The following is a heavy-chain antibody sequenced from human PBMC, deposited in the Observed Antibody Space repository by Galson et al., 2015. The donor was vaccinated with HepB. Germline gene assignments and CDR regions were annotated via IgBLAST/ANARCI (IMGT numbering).Heavy chain of an antibody. CDR1: GFIFSSYS. V-gene: IGHV3-48*02. D-gene: IGHD3-22*01. J-gene: IGHJ4*02. CDR3: ARDYPGYYDSSGPTDY. CDR2: ISSSSSTI. Sequence: SLRLSCAASGFIFSSYSMNWVRQAPGKGPEWVSYISSSSSTIYYADSVKGRFTISRDNAKNSLYLQMNSLRDEDTAVYYCARDYPGYYDSSGPTDYWGQGTLVTVSS.